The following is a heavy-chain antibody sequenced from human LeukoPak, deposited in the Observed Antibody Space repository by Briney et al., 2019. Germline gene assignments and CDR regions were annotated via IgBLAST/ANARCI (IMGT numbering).Heavy chain of an antibody. CDR1: VGSISSGDYY. CDR3: ARSGLYDSSGYYMGPFDP. CDR2: IYYSGST. D-gene: IGHD3-22*01. J-gene: IGHJ5*02. Sequence: SQTLSLTCTVSVGSISSGDYYWSWIPQPPGKGLEWIGYIYYSGSTYYNPSLKSRVTISVDTSENQFSLKLSSVTAADTAVYYCARSGLYDSSGYYMGPFDPWGQGTLVTVSS. V-gene: IGHV4-30-4*01.